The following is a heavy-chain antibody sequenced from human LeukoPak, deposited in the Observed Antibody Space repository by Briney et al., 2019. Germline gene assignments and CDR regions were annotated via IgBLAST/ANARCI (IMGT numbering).Heavy chain of an antibody. V-gene: IGHV4-61*02. CDR3: ASAYCGGDCYLWPGNAFDI. Sequence: SQTLSLTCTVSGGSISSGSYYWSWIRQPAGKGLEWIGRIYTSGSTNYNPPLKSRVTISVDTSKNQFSLKLSSVTAADTAVYYCASAYCGGDCYLWPGNAFDIWGQGTMVTVSS. D-gene: IGHD2-21*02. CDR2: IYTSGST. J-gene: IGHJ3*02. CDR1: GGSISSGSYY.